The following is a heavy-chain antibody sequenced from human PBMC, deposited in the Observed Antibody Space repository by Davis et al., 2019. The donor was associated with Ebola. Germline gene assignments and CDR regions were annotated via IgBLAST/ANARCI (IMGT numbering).Heavy chain of an antibody. V-gene: IGHV3-21*01. CDR3: ARSSIAARPGYYYGMDV. D-gene: IGHD6-6*01. Sequence: GESLKIPCAASGFTFSSYSMNWVRQAPGKGLEWVSSISSSSSYIYYADSVKGRFTISRDNAMNSLYLQMNSLIAEDTAVYYCARSSIAARPGYYYGMDVLGQETTVTVSS. CDR2: ISSSSSYI. CDR1: GFTFSSYS. J-gene: IGHJ6*02.